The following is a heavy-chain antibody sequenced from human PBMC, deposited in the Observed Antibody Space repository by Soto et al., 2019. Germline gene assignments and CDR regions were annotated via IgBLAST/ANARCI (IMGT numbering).Heavy chain of an antibody. D-gene: IGHD2-21*02. CDR1: GFTFSSYA. CDR3: AKDRFHVVVTVSIFDP. Sequence: GGSLRLSCAASGFTFSSYAMSWVRQAPGKGLEWVSTISGSGGSADYADSVKGRFTISRDNPQNTLYLEMNSLRAEDTAIYYCAKDRFHVVVTVSIFDPWGQGTLVTVSS. J-gene: IGHJ5*02. CDR2: ISGSGGSA. V-gene: IGHV3-23*01.